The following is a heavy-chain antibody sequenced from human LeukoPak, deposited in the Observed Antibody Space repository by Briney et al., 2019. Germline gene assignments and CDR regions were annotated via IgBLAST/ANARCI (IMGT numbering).Heavy chain of an antibody. V-gene: IGHV1-46*01. Sequence: TGGSLRLPCAASGYTFSSYHMPWVRQAPGQGLEWMGIINPGGGSTNYAQKFQGRVTMTRDTSTSTVYMELSSLRSEDTAVYYCARGFDYGDYWGQGTLVTVSS. CDR2: INPGGGST. D-gene: IGHD4-17*01. J-gene: IGHJ4*02. CDR1: GYTFSSYH. CDR3: ARGFDYGDY.